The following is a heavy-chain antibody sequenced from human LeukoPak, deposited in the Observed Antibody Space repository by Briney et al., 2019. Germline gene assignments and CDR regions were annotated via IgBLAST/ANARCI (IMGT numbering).Heavy chain of an antibody. Sequence: SETLSLTCTVSGGSISSGGYYWSWIRQPPGKGLEWIGYIYHSGSTYYNPSLKSRVTISVDRSKNQFSLKLSSVTAADTAVYCCARDKDSYSSIPFWGQGTLVTVSS. CDR1: GGSISSGGYY. V-gene: IGHV4-30-2*01. D-gene: IGHD6-19*01. CDR3: ARDKDSYSSIPF. CDR2: IYHSGST. J-gene: IGHJ4*02.